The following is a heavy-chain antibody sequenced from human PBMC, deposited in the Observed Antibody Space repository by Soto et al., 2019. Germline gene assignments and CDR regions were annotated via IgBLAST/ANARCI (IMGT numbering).Heavy chain of an antibody. CDR1: GYTFTSYY. CDR2: INPSGGSR. Sequence: QVQLVQSGAEVKKPGASVKVSCKASGYTFTSYYMHWVRQAPGQGLEWMGIINPSGGSRSYAQKFRGRVTMTRDTSTSTVYMELSSLRSEDTAMYYCARDCVTMVRGVTGGGYWGQGTLVTVSS. D-gene: IGHD3-10*01. V-gene: IGHV1-46*03. J-gene: IGHJ4*02. CDR3: ARDCVTMVRGVTGGGY.